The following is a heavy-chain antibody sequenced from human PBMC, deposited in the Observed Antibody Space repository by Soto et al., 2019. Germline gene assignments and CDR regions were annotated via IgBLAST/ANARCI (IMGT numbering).Heavy chain of an antibody. D-gene: IGHD2-2*01. V-gene: IGHV4-30-4*08. Sequence: PSETLSLTCTVSGGSISSGGYYWSWIRQHPGKGLEWIGSIYYSGSTYYNPSLKSRVTISVDTSKNQFSLKLSSVTAADTAVYYCARDARTLVPNYYYYGMDVWGQGTTVTVSS. CDR2: IYYSGST. CDR1: GGSISSGGYY. CDR3: ARDARTLVPNYYYYGMDV. J-gene: IGHJ6*02.